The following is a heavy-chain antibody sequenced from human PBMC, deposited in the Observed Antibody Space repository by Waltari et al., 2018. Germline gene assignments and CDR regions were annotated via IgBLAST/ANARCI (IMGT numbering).Heavy chain of an antibody. CDR2: IIPIFGTA. D-gene: IGHD2-15*01. Sequence: QVQLVQSGAEVKKPGSSVTVSCKASGGTFSSYAISWVRQAPGQGLEWMGRIIPIFGTANYAQKFQGRVTITADKSTSTAYMELSSLRSEDTAVYYCASLGYCSGGSCYSRLLFDYWGQGTLVTVSS. CDR1: GGTFSSYA. CDR3: ASLGYCSGGSCYSRLLFDY. J-gene: IGHJ4*02. V-gene: IGHV1-69*08.